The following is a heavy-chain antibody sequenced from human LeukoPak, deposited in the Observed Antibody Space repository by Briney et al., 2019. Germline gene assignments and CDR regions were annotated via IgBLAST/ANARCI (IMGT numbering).Heavy chain of an antibody. V-gene: IGHV3-30*04. D-gene: IGHD5-24*01. J-gene: IGHJ4*02. CDR2: ISNDERNK. CDR1: GFTFTNFA. CDR3: ARPSPPGDGYNPSDS. Sequence: QSGGSLRLSCAASGFTFTNFAMHWVRQAPGKGLEWVAVISNDERNKYYADSVKGRFTISRDNSNSLVYLQMTSLRLEDTAVYYCARPSPPGDGYNPSDSWGQGSMVIVSS.